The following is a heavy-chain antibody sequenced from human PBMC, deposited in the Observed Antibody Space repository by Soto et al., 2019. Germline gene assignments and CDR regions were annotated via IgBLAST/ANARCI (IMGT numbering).Heavy chain of an antibody. D-gene: IGHD3-10*01. Sequence: EVQLLESGGGLVQPGGSLRLSCAASGFTFSSYAMSWVRQAPGKGLEWVSAISGSGGSTYYADSVKGRFTISRDNSKNTLYLQMNSLRAEDTAVYYCAKELQDVWFGELLEDYWGQGTLVTVSS. CDR1: GFTFSSYA. J-gene: IGHJ4*02. CDR3: AKELQDVWFGELLEDY. CDR2: ISGSGGST. V-gene: IGHV3-23*01.